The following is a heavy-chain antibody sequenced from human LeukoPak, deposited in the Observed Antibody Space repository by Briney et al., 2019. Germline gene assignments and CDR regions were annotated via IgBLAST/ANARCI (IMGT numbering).Heavy chain of an antibody. D-gene: IGHD3-22*01. CDR1: GDSVSSNSAA. J-gene: IGHJ3*02. CDR2: TYYRSKWYN. Sequence: SQTLSLTCAISGDSVSSNSAAWNWIRQSPSRGLEWLGRTYYRSKWYNDYAVSVKSRITINPDTSKNQFSLQLNSVTAADTAVYYCARHLRGGWYYDSSGYRAFDIWGQGTMVTVSS. V-gene: IGHV6-1*01. CDR3: ARHLRGGWYYDSSGYRAFDI.